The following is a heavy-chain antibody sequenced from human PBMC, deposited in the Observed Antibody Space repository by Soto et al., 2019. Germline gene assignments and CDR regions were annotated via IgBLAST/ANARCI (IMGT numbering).Heavy chain of an antibody. Sequence: PSETLSLTCTVSGGSISSSSYYWGWIRQPPEKRLEWIGSIYYSGSTYYNPSLKSRVTISVDTSKNQFSLKLSSVTAADTAVYYCARRGDRYDFWSGYIGFDYWGQGTLVTVSS. J-gene: IGHJ4*02. CDR1: GGSISSSSYY. CDR2: IYYSGST. CDR3: ARRGDRYDFWSGYIGFDY. V-gene: IGHV4-39*01. D-gene: IGHD3-3*01.